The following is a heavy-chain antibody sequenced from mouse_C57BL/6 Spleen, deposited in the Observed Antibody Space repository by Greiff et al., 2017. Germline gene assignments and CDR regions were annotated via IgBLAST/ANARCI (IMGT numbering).Heavy chain of an antibody. V-gene: IGHV5-4*03. CDR1: GFTFSSYA. J-gene: IGHJ1*03. CDR3: ARDEGAMITTGWYFDV. CDR2: ISDGGSYT. Sequence: EVMLVESGGGLVKPGGSLKLSCAASGFTFSSYAMSWVRQTPEKRLEWVATISDGGSYTYYPDNVKGRFTISRDNAKNNLYLQMSHLKSEDTAMYLCARDEGAMITTGWYFDVWGTGTTVTVSS. D-gene: IGHD2-4*01.